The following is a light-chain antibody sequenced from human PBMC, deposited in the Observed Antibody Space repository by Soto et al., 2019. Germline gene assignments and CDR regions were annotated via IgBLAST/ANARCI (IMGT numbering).Light chain of an antibody. CDR1: QTISSW. Sequence: DIQMTQSPSTLSGSVGDRVTITCRASQTISSWLAWYQQKPGKAPKLLIYGASTLQSGVPSRFRGSESGAVFTLTISSLQPEDFATYYCQQVSGYPLNFGGGTKVDIK. CDR3: QQVSGYPLN. CDR2: GAS. V-gene: IGKV1-5*01. J-gene: IGKJ4*01.